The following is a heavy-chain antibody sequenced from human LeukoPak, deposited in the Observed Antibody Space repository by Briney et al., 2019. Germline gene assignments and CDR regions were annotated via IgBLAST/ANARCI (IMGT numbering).Heavy chain of an antibody. J-gene: IGHJ6*03. D-gene: IGHD6-13*01. CDR3: ARNGYSSSWPNLYYYYMDV. CDR2: ISSSGST. CDR1: GDSISSGDYY. V-gene: IGHV4-61*02. Sequence: SETLSLTCTVSGDSISSGDYYWSWIRQPAGKGLEWIGRISSSGSTNYNPSLKSRVTISVDTSKNQFSLKLSSVTAADTAVYYCARNGYSSSWPNLYYYYMDVWGKGTTVTVSS.